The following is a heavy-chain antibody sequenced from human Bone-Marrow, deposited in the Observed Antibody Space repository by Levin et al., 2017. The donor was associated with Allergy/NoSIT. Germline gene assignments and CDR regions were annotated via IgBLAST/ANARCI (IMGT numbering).Heavy chain of an antibody. Sequence: GESLKISCAASGVAFKNFGFHWVRQAPGKGLEWVAVISFDGNRKYYADSVKGRFTISRDNSENTLDLQMHSLRAEDTAVYYCAKDRVVVPTAYYYGMDVWGQGTTVTVSS. CDR2: ISFDGNRK. J-gene: IGHJ6*02. CDR3: AKDRVVVPTAYYYGMDV. CDR1: GVAFKNFG. D-gene: IGHD2-15*01. V-gene: IGHV3-30*18.